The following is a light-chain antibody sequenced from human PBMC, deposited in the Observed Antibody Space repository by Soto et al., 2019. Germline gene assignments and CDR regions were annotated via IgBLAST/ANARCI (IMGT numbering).Light chain of an antibody. CDR1: HSIXNY. CDR2: AAS. Sequence: MRLTQSAVSLFAFVGDRVTITWRASHSIXNYFNWYKLKSGKAPTFLXYAASSLQSGVPSRFSGSGSGTDFTLTISSLQPEYFANYYCQQSYSTTRTFGQGTRLEI. CDR3: QQSYSTTRT. V-gene: IGKV1-39*01. J-gene: IGKJ5*01.